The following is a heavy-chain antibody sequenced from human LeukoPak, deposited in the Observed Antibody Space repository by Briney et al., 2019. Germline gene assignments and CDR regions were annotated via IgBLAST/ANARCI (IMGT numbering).Heavy chain of an antibody. CDR3: AKGSRIAAAGNWFDP. D-gene: IGHD6-13*01. CDR2: ISSSSSYI. CDR1: GFTFSGYS. Sequence: PGGSLRLSCAASGFTFSGYSMTWVRQAPGKGLEWVSSISSSSSYIYYADSVKGRFTISRDNSKNTLYLQMNSLRAEDTAVYYCAKGSRIAAAGNWFDPWGQGTLVTVSS. V-gene: IGHV3-21*04. J-gene: IGHJ5*02.